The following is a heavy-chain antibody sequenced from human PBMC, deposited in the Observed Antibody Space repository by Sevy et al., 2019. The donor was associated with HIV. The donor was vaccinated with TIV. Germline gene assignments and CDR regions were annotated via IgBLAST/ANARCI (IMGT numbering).Heavy chain of an antibody. V-gene: IGHV3-33*08. D-gene: IGHD6-6*01. CDR2: IWNDGSNK. J-gene: IGHJ6*02. CDR1: GFPFSSYG. Sequence: GESLKISCAASGFPFSSYGMHWVRQTPTKGLEWMAVIWNDGSNKNYADSVKGRFTIFRDNSKNMLDLQMDSLRPEDTAVYYCAGGKAARPGYYYGMDDWGQGTPVTVSS. CDR3: AGGKAARPGYYYGMDD.